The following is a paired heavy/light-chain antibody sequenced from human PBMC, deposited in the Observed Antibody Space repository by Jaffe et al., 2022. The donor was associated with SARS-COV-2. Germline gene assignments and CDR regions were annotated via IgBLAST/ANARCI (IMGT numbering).Light chain of an antibody. V-gene: IGKV2-30*01. J-gene: IGKJ1*01. CDR2: KVS. Sequence: DVVMTQSPLFLAVTLGQPASISCRSSQSLVYSDGNTYLSWFQQRPGQSPRRLFYKVSNRDSGVPDRFSGSGSGTDFTLKISSVEAEDVGVYYCMQGISWPRTLGQGTKVEVK. CDR1: QSLVYSDGNTY. CDR3: MQGISWPRT.
Heavy chain of an antibody. D-gene: IGHD4-4*01. CDR1: GGSPSGFF. CDR2: INHSGNT. V-gene: IGHV4-34*02. J-gene: IGHJ4*02. Sequence: QVQLQQWGAGLLKPSETLSLTCAVYGGSPSGFFWAWFRQPPGKGLEWIGEINHSGNTYSNPSLESRLTMSVDTSKNQFSLNLRSVTAADTGVYYCARGDDYNPEKWGQGTLVTVSS. CDR3: ARGDDYNPEK.